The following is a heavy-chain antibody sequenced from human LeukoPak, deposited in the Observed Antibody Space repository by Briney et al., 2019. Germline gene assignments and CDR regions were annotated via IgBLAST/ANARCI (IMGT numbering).Heavy chain of an antibody. CDR2: IYTSGST. D-gene: IGHD6-13*01. V-gene: IGHV4-61*02. J-gene: IGHJ3*02. CDR1: GGSISSGSYY. Sequence: SETLSLTCTVSGGSISSGSYYWSWIRQPAGRGLEWIGRIYTSGSTNYNPSLKSRVTMSVDTSKNQFSLKLSSVTAADTAVYYCARYEQQDAFDIWGQGTMVTVSS. CDR3: ARYEQQDAFDI.